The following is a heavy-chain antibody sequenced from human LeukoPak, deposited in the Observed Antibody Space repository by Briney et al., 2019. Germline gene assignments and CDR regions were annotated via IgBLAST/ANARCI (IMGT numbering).Heavy chain of an antibody. CDR3: VRGGQGRDDYFDY. CDR2: IGGGGDAI. Sequence: PGGSLRLSCIASGFSFRSYSLNWVRQSPGKGLEWISYIGGGGDAIYYAESVRGRFTISRDNARNSVYLQVNSLRVEDTAVYYCVRGGQGRDDYFDYWGQGTLVTVSS. V-gene: IGHV3-48*04. J-gene: IGHJ4*02. CDR1: GFSFRSYS.